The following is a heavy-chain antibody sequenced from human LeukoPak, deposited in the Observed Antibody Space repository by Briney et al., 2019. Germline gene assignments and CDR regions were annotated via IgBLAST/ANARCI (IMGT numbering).Heavy chain of an antibody. CDR3: AREYSSSSGNVFDS. D-gene: IGHD6-6*01. J-gene: IGHJ4*02. V-gene: IGHV3-72*01. Sequence: GGSLRLSCAASGLTFSDHYMDWVRQAPGKGLEWVGRIRSKANSHSTEYAASVKGRSTISRDDSKSSLFLQMNSLRAEDTAVYYCAREYSSSSGNVFDSWGQGALVTVSS. CDR2: IRSKANSHST. CDR1: GLTFSDHY.